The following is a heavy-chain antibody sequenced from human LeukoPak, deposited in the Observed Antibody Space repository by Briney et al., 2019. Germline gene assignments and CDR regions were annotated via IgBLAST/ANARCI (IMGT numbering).Heavy chain of an antibody. Sequence: GGSLRLSCTVSGFTVSSNSMSWVRQAPGKGLEWVSFIFSSTHYSDSVKGRFTISRDNSKNTLYLQMNSLRAEDTAVYYCARVRYYGSGSYYWFDPWGQGTLVTVSS. J-gene: IGHJ5*02. CDR3: ARVRYYGSGSYYWFDP. D-gene: IGHD3-10*01. V-gene: IGHV3-53*01. CDR2: IFSST. CDR1: GFTVSSNS.